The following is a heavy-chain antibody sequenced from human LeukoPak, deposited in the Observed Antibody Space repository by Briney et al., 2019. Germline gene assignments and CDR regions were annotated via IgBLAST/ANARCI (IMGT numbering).Heavy chain of an antibody. D-gene: IGHD2-2*01. V-gene: IGHV3-30*02. Sequence: GGSLRLSCAASGFTFSSYGMHWVRQAPGKGLEWVAFIRYDGSNKYYADSVKGRFTISRDNSKNTLYLQMNSLRAEDTAVYYCAKDLCQYQLRLWPKVDYWGQGTPVTVSS. CDR3: AKDLCQYQLRLWPKVDY. CDR2: IRYDGSNK. J-gene: IGHJ4*02. CDR1: GFTFSSYG.